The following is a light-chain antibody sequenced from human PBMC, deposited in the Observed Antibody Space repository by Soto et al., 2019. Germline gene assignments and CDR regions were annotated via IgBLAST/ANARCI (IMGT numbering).Light chain of an antibody. J-gene: IGKJ2*01. CDR2: DSS. Sequence: DIQLTQSPSFLSASVEDRVTISCRARYDISSSLAWYQQEPGKPPKLLIYDSSTLQTGVPSRFTGSGSGRKFTLTISGLQFGDFATYFCQQLSQYPYTFGQGTKLEI. CDR3: QQLSQYPYT. CDR1: YDISSS. V-gene: IGKV1-9*01.